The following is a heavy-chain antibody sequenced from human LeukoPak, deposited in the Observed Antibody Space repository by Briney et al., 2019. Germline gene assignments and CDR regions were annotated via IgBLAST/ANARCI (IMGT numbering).Heavy chain of an antibody. CDR3: AKDRGSTWYMFDY. D-gene: IGHD6-13*01. Sequence: PGRSLRLSCAASGFTFSSYGMHWVRQAPGKGLEWVAVISYDGSNKYYADSVKGRFTISRDNSKNTLYLQMNSLRAEDTAVYYCAKDRGSTWYMFDYWGQGTLVTVSS. CDR1: GFTFSSYG. J-gene: IGHJ4*02. V-gene: IGHV3-30*18. CDR2: ISYDGSNK.